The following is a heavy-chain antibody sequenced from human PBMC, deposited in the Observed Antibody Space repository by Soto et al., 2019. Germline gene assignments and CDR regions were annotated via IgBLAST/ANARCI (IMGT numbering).Heavy chain of an antibody. CDR3: ARGGGYSYGLDP. CDR2: IYYRGST. CDR1: GGSISSNFYY. Sequence: SETLSLTCTVSGGSISSNFYYWGWIRQPPGKGLQWIGNIYYRGSTNYNPSLKSPVTISVDTSKNQFSLSLSSVTAADTAVYYCARGGGYSYGLDPWGQGTLVTVSS. D-gene: IGHD5-18*01. V-gene: IGHV4-39*01. J-gene: IGHJ5*02.